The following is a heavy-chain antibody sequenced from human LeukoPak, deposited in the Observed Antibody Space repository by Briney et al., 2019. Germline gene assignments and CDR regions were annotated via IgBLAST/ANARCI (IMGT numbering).Heavy chain of an antibody. CDR3: ARDPAAAAVPSDY. J-gene: IGHJ4*02. CDR2: INCNSGDR. CDR1: GHTFADYY. D-gene: IGHD6-13*01. Sequence: ASVKVSCKASGHTFADYYMHWVRQAPGQGLEWMGWINCNSGDRKYAQTFQGRVTVTRDTSISTVYMELRRLTSDDTAVYYCARDPAAAAVPSDYWGQGTLVTVSS. V-gene: IGHV1-2*02.